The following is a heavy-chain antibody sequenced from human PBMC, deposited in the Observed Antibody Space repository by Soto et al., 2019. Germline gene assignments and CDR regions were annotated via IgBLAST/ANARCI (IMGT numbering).Heavy chain of an antibody. CDR3: APSTGYCSSTSCYYFDY. CDR2: ISGSGGST. CDR1: GFTFSSYA. V-gene: IGHV3-23*01. J-gene: IGHJ4*02. Sequence: GGSLRLSCAASGFTFSSYAMSWVRQAPGKGLEWVSAISGSGGSTYYADSVKGRFTITRANSKNTLYLQMNSLRAEDTAVYYCAPSTGYCSSTSCYYFDYWGQGTLVTVSS. D-gene: IGHD2-2*03.